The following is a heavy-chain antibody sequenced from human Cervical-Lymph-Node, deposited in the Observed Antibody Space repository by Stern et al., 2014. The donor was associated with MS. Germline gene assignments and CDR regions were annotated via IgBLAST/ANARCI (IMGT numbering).Heavy chain of an antibody. D-gene: IGHD4-23*01. CDR1: GASFSTNA. CDR3: TREHHGGNFAS. CDR2: IASIFDKA. J-gene: IGHJ4*02. Sequence: VQLVESGAEVKKPGSSVKVSCKVSGASFSTNAISWGRQAPGQGLEWMGAIASIFDKANYAQRFRGRVTITADESTSTAYLDLSSLRSGDTAVYFCTREHHGGNFASWGQGTLVTVSS. V-gene: IGHV1-69*01.